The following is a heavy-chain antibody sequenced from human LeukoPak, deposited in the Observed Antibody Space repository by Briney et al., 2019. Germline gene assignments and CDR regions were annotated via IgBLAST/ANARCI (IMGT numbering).Heavy chain of an antibody. CDR3: ARDPYSGGYGAYYYYYMDV. V-gene: IGHV3-21*01. Sequence: GGTLRLSCAASGFTFSSYAMSWVRRTPGKGLEWVSSITTSSSYMFYADSVRGRFTISRDNAENSLYLQMNSLRDEDTAVYYCARDPYSGGYGAYYYYYMDVWGKGTTVTVSS. CDR2: ITTSSSYM. D-gene: IGHD6-19*01. CDR1: GFTFSSYA. J-gene: IGHJ6*03.